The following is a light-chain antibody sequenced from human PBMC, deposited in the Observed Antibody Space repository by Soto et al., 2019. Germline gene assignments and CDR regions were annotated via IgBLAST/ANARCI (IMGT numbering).Light chain of an antibody. J-gene: IGKJ5*01. V-gene: IGKV1-27*01. CDR3: QKYSSVIT. CDR2: ASS. CDR1: QGIRNF. Sequence: DIQMTQSPSSLSASVGDRVTITCRASQGIRNFLAWYQQKPGKVPKLLISASSPLEWGVPSRFSVSGSGTDFTLTITSLQPEDVATYYCQKYSSVITFGQWTRLEIK.